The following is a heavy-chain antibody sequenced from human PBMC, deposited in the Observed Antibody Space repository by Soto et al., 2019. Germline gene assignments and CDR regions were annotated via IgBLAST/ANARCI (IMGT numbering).Heavy chain of an antibody. CDR3: ARLYSSSPGY. D-gene: IGHD6-13*01. V-gene: IGHV5-51*01. CDR2: FYPADSDT. Sequence: GESLKISCKGSGYSFTTYWTPWVRQIPGKGLDWWGIFYPADSDTRYSPSFQGQVTISADKSISTAYLQWSSLKASDTAMYYCARLYSSSPGYWGQGTLVTVSS. J-gene: IGHJ4*02. CDR1: GYSFTTYW.